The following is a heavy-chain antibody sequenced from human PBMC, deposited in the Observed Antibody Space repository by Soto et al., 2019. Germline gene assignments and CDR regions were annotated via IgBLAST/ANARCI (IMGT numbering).Heavy chain of an antibody. CDR3: ARRRTMVRDGDCDY. D-gene: IGHD3-10*01. CDR2: TSAYNGNT. Sequence: GASVKVSCKASGYTFTSYGISWVRQAPGQGLEWMGWTSAYNGNTNYAQKLQGRVTMTTGTSTSTAHMELRSLGSDDTAVYYCARRRTMVRDGDCDYWGQGTLVTVSS. J-gene: IGHJ4*02. CDR1: GYTFTSYG. V-gene: IGHV1-18*01.